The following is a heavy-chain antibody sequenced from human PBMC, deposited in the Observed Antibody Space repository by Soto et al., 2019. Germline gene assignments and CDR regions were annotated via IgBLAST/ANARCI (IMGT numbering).Heavy chain of an antibody. V-gene: IGHV3-33*01. CDR3: ARTGRELWLPFDY. CDR2: IWYDGSNK. D-gene: IGHD5-18*01. Sequence: QVQLVESGGGVVQPGRSLRLSCAASGFTFSSYGMHWVRQAPGKGLEWVAVIWYDGSNKYYADSVKGRFTISRDNSKNPLYLQMNSLRAEDTAVYYCARTGRELWLPFDYWGQGTLVTVSS. J-gene: IGHJ4*02. CDR1: GFTFSSYG.